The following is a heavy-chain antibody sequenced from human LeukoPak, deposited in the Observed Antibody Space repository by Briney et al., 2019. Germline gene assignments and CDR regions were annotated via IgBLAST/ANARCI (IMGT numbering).Heavy chain of an antibody. V-gene: IGHV3-23*01. J-gene: IGHJ3*02. CDR1: GFTFSSYA. Sequence: GSLRLSCAAPGFTFSSYAMSWVRQAPGKGLEWGSAISGSGGSTYYADSVKGRFTISRDNSKNTLYLQMNSLRAEDTAVYYCARDSEQWLGDAFDIWGQGTMVTVS. D-gene: IGHD6-19*01. CDR3: ARDSEQWLGDAFDI. CDR2: ISGSGGST.